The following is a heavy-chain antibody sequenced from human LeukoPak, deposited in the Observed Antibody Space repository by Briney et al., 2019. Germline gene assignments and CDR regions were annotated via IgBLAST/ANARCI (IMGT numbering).Heavy chain of an antibody. CDR3: ATDRMARGVFDY. V-gene: IGHV1-18*01. Sequence: ASVKVSCKASGYTFTSYGISWVRQAPGQGLEWMGWISAYNGNTNYAQKLQGRVTMTTDTSTSTAYMELSSLRSEDTAVYYCATDRMARGVFDYWGQGTLVTVSS. J-gene: IGHJ4*02. D-gene: IGHD2-8*01. CDR1: GYTFTSYG. CDR2: ISAYNGNT.